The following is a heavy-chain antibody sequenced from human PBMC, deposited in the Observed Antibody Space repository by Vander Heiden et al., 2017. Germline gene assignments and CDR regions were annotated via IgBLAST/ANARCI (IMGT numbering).Heavy chain of an antibody. D-gene: IGHD2-15*01. J-gene: IGHJ4*02. CDR3: ARDSELRGSPEFEY. Sequence: EVQLVESGGGLVQLGGSLRLSCAASGFTFSDYWMSWVRQAPGKGLEWLANIKQDGSEKFYVDSMKGRFTISRDNAKNSLYLQMNSMRAEDTAVYYCARDSELRGSPEFEYWGQGTLVTVYS. V-gene: IGHV3-7*01. CDR1: GFTFSDYW. CDR2: IKQDGSEK.